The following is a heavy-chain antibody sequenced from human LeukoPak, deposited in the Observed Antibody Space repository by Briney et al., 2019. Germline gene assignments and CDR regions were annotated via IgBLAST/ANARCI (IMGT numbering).Heavy chain of an antibody. CDR2: IYYSGGT. J-gene: IGHJ4*02. CDR1: GGSISSYY. D-gene: IGHD1-7*01. CDR3: ARVGFWNYGVFDY. Sequence: PSETLSLTCTVSGGSISSYYWSWIRQPPGKGLEWIGYIYYSGGTNYNPSLKSRVTISVDTSKNQFSLKLSSVTAADTAVYYCARVGFWNYGVFDYWGQGTLVTVSS. V-gene: IGHV4-59*01.